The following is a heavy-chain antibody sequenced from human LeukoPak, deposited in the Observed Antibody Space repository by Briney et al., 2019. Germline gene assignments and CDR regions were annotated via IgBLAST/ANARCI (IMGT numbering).Heavy chain of an antibody. CDR1: GGSISIGSYY. Sequence: SQTLSLTCTVSGGSISIGSYYWSWIRQPAGKGLEWIGRIYTSGSTNYNPSLKSRVTISVDTSKNQFSLKLSSVTAADTAVYYCARGEITYYYDSSGYYAFDIWGQGTMVTVSS. D-gene: IGHD3-22*01. J-gene: IGHJ3*02. CDR3: ARGEITYYYDSSGYYAFDI. CDR2: IYTSGST. V-gene: IGHV4-61*02.